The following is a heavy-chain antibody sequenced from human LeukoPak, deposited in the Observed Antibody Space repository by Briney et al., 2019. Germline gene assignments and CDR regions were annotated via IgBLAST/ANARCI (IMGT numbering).Heavy chain of an antibody. Sequence: ASVKVSCKASGYTFTSYAMNWVRQAPGQGLEWMGWINTNTGNPTYAQGFTGRFVFSLDTSVSTAYLQISSLKAEDTAVYYCATDLPLGVVAATPRTGYWGQGTLVTVSS. CDR2: INTNTGNP. CDR3: ATDLPLGVVAATPRTGY. D-gene: IGHD2-15*01. CDR1: GYTFTSYA. V-gene: IGHV7-4-1*02. J-gene: IGHJ4*02.